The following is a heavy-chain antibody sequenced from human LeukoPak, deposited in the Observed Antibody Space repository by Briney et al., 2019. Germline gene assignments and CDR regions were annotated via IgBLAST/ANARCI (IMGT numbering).Heavy chain of an antibody. CDR1: SGSLSGHF. V-gene: IGHV4-34*01. J-gene: IGHJ4*02. CDR3: ARGKQLLVRGPFDQ. Sequence: TSETLSLTCAVYSGSLSGHFWSWIRQPPGKGLEWIGEINHGGRTNYNPSLESRVSVSVDTSKNQFSLILNSVTAADTAVYYCARGKQLLVRGPFDQWGRGTLVTVSS. D-gene: IGHD3-10*01. CDR2: INHGGRT.